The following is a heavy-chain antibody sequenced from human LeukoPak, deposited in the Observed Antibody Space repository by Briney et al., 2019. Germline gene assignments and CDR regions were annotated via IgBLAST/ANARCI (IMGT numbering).Heavy chain of an antibody. CDR1: GFTFTGYY. CDR2: IIPIFGTA. Sequence: CSVKVSCKTSGFTFTGYYMHWVRQAPGQGLEWMGGIIPIFGTANYAQKFQGRVTITADESTSTAYMELSSLRSEDTAVYYCARDLYCSSTSCYDEHNWFDPWGQGTLVTVSS. J-gene: IGHJ5*02. CDR3: ARDLYCSSTSCYDEHNWFDP. D-gene: IGHD2-2*01. V-gene: IGHV1-69*13.